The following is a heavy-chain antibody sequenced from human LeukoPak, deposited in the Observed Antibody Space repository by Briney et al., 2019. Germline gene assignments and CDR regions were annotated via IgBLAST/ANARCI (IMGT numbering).Heavy chain of an antibody. CDR1: GFTFSSYA. CDR2: IKYDGSEK. V-gene: IGHV3-7*01. D-gene: IGHD2-21*02. CDR3: VRESFSRGDFN. J-gene: IGHJ4*02. Sequence: PGGSLRLSCAASGFTFSSYAMTWVRQAPGKGLEWVATIKYDGSEKFHVGSVRGRFTISRDNAKNSLYLQMNSLTAEDTAVYYCVRESFSRGDFNWGQGTLVSVSS.